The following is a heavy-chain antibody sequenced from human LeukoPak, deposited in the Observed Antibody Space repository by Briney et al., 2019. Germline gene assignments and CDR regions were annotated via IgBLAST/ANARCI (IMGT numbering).Heavy chain of an antibody. Sequence: SETLSLTCTVSGGSISSGSYYWSWIRQPAGKGLEWIGRIYTSGSTNYNPSLKSRVTIFADTSKNHFSLQLSSVTAADTAVYYCALNGDFWSIWGQGTLVTVSS. D-gene: IGHD3-3*01. CDR3: ALNGDFWSI. CDR2: IYTSGST. CDR1: GGSISSGSYY. J-gene: IGHJ4*02. V-gene: IGHV4-61*02.